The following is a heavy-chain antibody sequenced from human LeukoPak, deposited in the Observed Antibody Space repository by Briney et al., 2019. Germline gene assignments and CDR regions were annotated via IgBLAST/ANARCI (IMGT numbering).Heavy chain of an antibody. Sequence: GGSLRLSCTASRFSFSTYSMTWVRQGPGKGLEWVSSIYNSGSKTFYADSVKGRFTISRDNSKNTLYLQMNSLTAEDTAIYYCSKDVVPDSGWDLDYWGQGTLVTVSS. CDR3: SKDVVPDSGWDLDY. CDR1: RFSFSTYS. J-gene: IGHJ4*02. CDR2: IYNSGSKT. V-gene: IGHV3-23*05. D-gene: IGHD6-25*01.